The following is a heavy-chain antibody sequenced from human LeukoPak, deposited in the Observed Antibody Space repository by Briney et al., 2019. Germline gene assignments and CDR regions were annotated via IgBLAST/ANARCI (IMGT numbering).Heavy chain of an antibody. CDR2: IRGSGDIT. CDR1: GFTFSSYA. Sequence: GGSLRLSCAASGFTFSSYAMIWVRQSPGKGLEWVSAIRGSGDITLYADSVKGRFTISRDNSKNTLYLQMNRLRGEDTAVYYCARDPNGDYLGAFDFRGQGTMASVSS. J-gene: IGHJ3*01. V-gene: IGHV3-23*01. CDR3: ARDPNGDYLGAFDF. D-gene: IGHD4-17*01.